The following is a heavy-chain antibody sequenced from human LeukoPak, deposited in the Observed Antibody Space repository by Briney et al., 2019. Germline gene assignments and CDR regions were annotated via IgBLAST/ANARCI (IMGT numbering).Heavy chain of an antibody. Sequence: SVKVSCKASGGTFSSYAISWVRQAPGQGLEWMGGIIPIFGTANYAQKFQGRVTMTRNTSISTAYMELSSLRSEDTAVYYCARGQMGSGSYYFDYWSQGTLVTVSS. CDR1: GGTFSSYA. D-gene: IGHD1-26*01. CDR3: ARGQMGSGSYYFDY. V-gene: IGHV1-69*05. CDR2: IIPIFGTA. J-gene: IGHJ4*02.